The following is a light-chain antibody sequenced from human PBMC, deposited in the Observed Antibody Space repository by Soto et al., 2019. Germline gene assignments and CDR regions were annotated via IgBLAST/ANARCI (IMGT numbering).Light chain of an antibody. CDR1: QSVSSN. CDR2: GAS. V-gene: IGKV3-15*01. J-gene: IGKJ1*01. CDR3: QQYNNWPRT. Sequence: SGLTQSQGTLSLSPGERTTLSCRASQSVSSNLAWYQQKPGQAPRLLIYGASTRATGTPARFSGSGSGTEFTLTISSLQSEDFAVYYCQQYNNWPRTFGQGTKVAIK.